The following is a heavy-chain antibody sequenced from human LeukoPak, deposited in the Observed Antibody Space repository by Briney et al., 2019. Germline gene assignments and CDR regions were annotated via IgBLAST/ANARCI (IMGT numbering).Heavy chain of an antibody. Sequence: ASVKVSCKASGYTFTGYYMHWVRQAPGQGLEWMGWINPNSGGTNYAQKFQGRVTMTRDTSISTAYMELSRLRSDDTAVYYCARDHRLPRHRTYYYDSSGYYPGYWGQGTLVTVSS. CDR2: INPNSGGT. CDR1: GYTFTGYY. J-gene: IGHJ4*02. V-gene: IGHV1-2*02. D-gene: IGHD3-22*01. CDR3: ARDHRLPRHRTYYYDSSGYYPGY.